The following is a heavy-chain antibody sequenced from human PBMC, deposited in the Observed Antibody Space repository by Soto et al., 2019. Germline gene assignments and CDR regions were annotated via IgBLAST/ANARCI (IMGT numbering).Heavy chain of an antibody. V-gene: IGHV4-59*01. CDR1: GGSISSYY. J-gene: IGHJ4*01. CDR2: IYYSVRT. CDR3: ARDNKLRYFYY. Sequence: QVQLQESGPGLVKPSETLSLTCTVYGGSISSYYWSWIRQPPGKGLEWIGYIYYSVRTNSNPSLKSRVTLSVDTSKNQFSLKLSSVTAADTAVYCCARDNKLRYFYYCGHGTLVTVSS.